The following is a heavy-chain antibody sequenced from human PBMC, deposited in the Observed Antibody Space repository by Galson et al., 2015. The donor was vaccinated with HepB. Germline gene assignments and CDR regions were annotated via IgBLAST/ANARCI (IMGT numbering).Heavy chain of an antibody. CDR3: SRDRDTATLDYGANRGGDNFDY. J-gene: IGHJ4*02. CDR1: GFSFSQYG. D-gene: IGHD4/OR15-4a*01. CDR2: IWFDGSKR. V-gene: IGHV3-33*01. Sequence: SLRLSCAASGFSFSQYGMHWVRQAPGKGLEWVALIWFDGSKRLYADSVAGRFPNPRDGAKKKLFFEVNSPGVEDTAMYYCSRDRDTATLDYGANRGGDNFDYWGQGTLVTVAS.